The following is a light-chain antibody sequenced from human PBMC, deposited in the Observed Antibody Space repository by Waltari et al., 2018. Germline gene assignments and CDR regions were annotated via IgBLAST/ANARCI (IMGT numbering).Light chain of an antibody. J-gene: IGKJ4*01. CDR1: QSVGNN. Sequence: EIVMTQSPATLSVSPGERATLSCRASQSVGNNLAWFQQKPGQAPRLLIYGASTRATGIPARFSGSGSGTEFTLTVSSLHSEDFAVYYCQQYNNWLSLTFGGGTKVEIK. V-gene: IGKV3-15*01. CDR3: QQYNNWLSLT. CDR2: GAS.